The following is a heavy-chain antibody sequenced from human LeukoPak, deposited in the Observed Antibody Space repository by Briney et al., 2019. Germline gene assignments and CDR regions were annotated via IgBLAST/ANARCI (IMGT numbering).Heavy chain of an antibody. J-gene: IGHJ4*02. CDR3: AKGPRTVRFGDRHKGMFDY. V-gene: IGHV3-7*03. CDR2: INQDGSEK. D-gene: IGHD3-10*01. Sequence: GGSLRLSCAASGFTFSNYWMNWVRQAPGKGLEGVANINQDGSEKYYVDSVKGRFTISRDNSKNTLYLQMNSLRAEDTAVYYCAKGPRTVRFGDRHKGMFDYWGQGILVTVSS. CDR1: GFTFSNYW.